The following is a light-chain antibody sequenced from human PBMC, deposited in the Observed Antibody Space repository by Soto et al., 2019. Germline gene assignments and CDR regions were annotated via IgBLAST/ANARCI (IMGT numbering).Light chain of an antibody. CDR2: DAS. V-gene: IGKV3-20*01. J-gene: IGKJ1*01. CDR3: QQYGDSLLT. CDR1: QSVSSY. Sequence: IMLTQSPATLSWSERERDTLSCRASQSVSSYLAWYQQKPGQAPRLLMYDASTRATGIPDRFSGSGSGTDFTLIISRLEPEDFAVYYCQQYGDSLLTFGQGTKVDIK.